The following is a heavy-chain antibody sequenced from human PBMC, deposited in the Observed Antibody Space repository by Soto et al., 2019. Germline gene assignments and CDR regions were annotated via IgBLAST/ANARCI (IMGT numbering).Heavy chain of an antibody. J-gene: IGHJ4*02. D-gene: IGHD2-8*01. CDR2: VSSSGNS. CDR3: VGRLTSSNNYFDS. CDR1: GDSISSATHY. V-gene: IGHV4-31*03. Sequence: PSETLSLTCTVSGDSISSATHYWNWIRQHPGKGLEWIGYVSSSGNSYYSPSLKSRVFMSVDTSKNLFSLKLSSVTAADTAIYYCVGRLTSSNNYFDSWGQGTQVTVSS.